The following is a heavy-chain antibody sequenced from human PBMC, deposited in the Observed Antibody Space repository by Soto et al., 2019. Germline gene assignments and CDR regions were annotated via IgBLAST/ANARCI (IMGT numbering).Heavy chain of an antibody. Sequence: SETLSLTCTVSGGSICSYYGSWIRQPPGKGLEWIGEINHSGSTNYNPSLKSRVTISVDTSKNQFSLKLSSVTAADTAVYYCARGRSTPDAFDIWGQGTMVTVSS. CDR3: ARGRSTPDAFDI. CDR1: GGSICSYY. CDR2: INHSGST. V-gene: IGHV4-34*01. J-gene: IGHJ3*02.